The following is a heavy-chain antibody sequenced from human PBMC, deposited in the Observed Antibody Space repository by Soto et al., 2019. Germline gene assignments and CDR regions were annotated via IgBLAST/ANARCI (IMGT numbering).Heavy chain of an antibody. J-gene: IGHJ6*02. V-gene: IGHV4-59*01. CDR2: IYYSGST. CDR3: ARAYYDFWSGYPKKAYYYYGMDV. Sequence: QVQLQESGPGLVKPSETLSLTCTVSGGSISSYYWSWIRQPPGKGLEWIGYIYYSGSTNYNPSLQSLVAISVDTSKNQCSLKLSSVTAADTAVYYCARAYYDFWSGYPKKAYYYYGMDVWGQGTTVTVSS. D-gene: IGHD3-3*01. CDR1: GGSISSYY.